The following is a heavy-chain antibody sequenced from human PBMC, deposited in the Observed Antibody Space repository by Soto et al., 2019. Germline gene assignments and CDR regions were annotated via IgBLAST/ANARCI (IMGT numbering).Heavy chain of an antibody. Sequence: QVLLVQPGTEVRKPGTSVRVSCKASDYHFSDFGITWVRQAPGQGLEWLGWISVDNGKTYYTQKSQGRVTLTKDTAKNTAHTDLKRVRSDDTAVYFCARVDVRLVYSTTPFDYWGEGPLVTLSS. J-gene: IGHJ4*02. CDR3: ARVDVRLVYSTTPFDY. V-gene: IGHV1-18*01. D-gene: IGHD2-2*01. CDR2: ISVDNGKT. CDR1: DYHFSDFG.